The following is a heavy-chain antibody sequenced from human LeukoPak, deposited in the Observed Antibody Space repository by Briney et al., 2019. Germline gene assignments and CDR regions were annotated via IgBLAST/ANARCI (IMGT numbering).Heavy chain of an antibody. Sequence: PSETLSLTCTVSGVSISSYYWSWIRQPPGKGLEWIGYIYYSGSTNYNPSLKSRVTITVDTSKNQFSLKLSSVTAADTAVYYCARVGGSGWYFDLWGRGTLVTVSS. CDR2: IYYSGST. V-gene: IGHV4-59*01. CDR3: ARVGGSGWYFDL. CDR1: GVSISSYY. D-gene: IGHD3-16*01. J-gene: IGHJ2*01.